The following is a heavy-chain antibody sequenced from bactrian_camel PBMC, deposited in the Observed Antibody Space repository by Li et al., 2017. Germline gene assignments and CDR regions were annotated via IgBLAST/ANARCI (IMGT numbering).Heavy chain of an antibody. D-gene: IGHD4*01. J-gene: IGHJ4*01. V-gene: IGHV3S55*01. CDR3: ATELRPDYVLQVRNRLRPNGYNR. Sequence: HVQLVESGGGSVQAGGSLRLSCVASGDTYGTICMGWWRVAPGKAREGVAAVSVGGRKYYADSVKDRFSISHDNAKKTAYLQMNTLKPEDSGMYYCATELRPDYVLQVRNRLRPNGYNRWGRGTQVTVS. CDR1: GDTYGTIC. CDR2: VSVGGRK.